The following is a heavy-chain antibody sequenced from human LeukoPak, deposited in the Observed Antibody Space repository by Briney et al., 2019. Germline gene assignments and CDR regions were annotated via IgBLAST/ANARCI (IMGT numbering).Heavy chain of an antibody. CDR1: GYTFTGYY. CDR3: ARVPYYYDSSGYYGYYFDY. V-gene: IGHV1-2*02. CDR2: INPNSGGT. J-gene: IGHJ4*02. Sequence: GASVKVSCKASGYTFTGYYMHWVRQAPGQGLEWMGWINPNSGGTNYAQKFQGRVTMTRDTSISTAYMELSRLRSDDTAVYYCARVPYYYDSSGYYGYYFDYWGQGTLVTVSS. D-gene: IGHD3-22*01.